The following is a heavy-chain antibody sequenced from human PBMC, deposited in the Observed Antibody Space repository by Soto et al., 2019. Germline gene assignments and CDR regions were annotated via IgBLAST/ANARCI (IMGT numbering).Heavy chain of an antibody. CDR3: ARGGGPYVWFNEF. CDR2: IIPVFGTT. D-gene: IGHD3-16*01. V-gene: IGHV1-69*01. Sequence: QVHLVQSGPEVKKPGSSVKVSCKDSGGLFSSFAISWVRQAPGQGLEWLGGIIPVFGTTNYAEKFQSRVTITADESTNTAYMELSSLGSGDTAMYYCARGGGPYVWFNEFWGQGTLVTVSS. CDR1: GGLFSSFA. J-gene: IGHJ4*02.